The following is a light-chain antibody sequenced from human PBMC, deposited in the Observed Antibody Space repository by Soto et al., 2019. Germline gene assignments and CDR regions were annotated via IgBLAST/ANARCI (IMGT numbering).Light chain of an antibody. Sequence: DIQMTQSPSSVSASVGDRVTITCRASQAISTWLAWYQQKPGKAPKLLIYAASNLQTGVPSRFSGSGSGTDFTLTISSLQPEDFATYYCQQASSFPRTFGQGTKLEIK. J-gene: IGKJ1*01. V-gene: IGKV1D-12*01. CDR2: AAS. CDR3: QQASSFPRT. CDR1: QAISTW.